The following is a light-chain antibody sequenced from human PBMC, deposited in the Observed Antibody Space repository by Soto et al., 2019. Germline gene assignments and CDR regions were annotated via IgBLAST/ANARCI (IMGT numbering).Light chain of an antibody. Sequence: QSALTQPAYVSGSPGQSITVSCTGTSSDVGSYNLVSWYQQHPGKAPKLMIHEGSKRPSGVSNRFSGSKSGNTASLTISGLQAEDEAYYSCCSYAGSSIWVFGGGTKLTVL. V-gene: IGLV2-23*01. CDR1: SSDVGSYNL. CDR2: EGS. J-gene: IGLJ3*02. CDR3: CSYAGSSIWV.